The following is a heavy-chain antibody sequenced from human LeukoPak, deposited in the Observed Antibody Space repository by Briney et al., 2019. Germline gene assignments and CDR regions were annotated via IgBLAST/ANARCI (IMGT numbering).Heavy chain of an antibody. Sequence: SETLSLTCVVSGGSISGYHWSWIRQVPGKGLEWIGYIYYKGITNYNPSLKSRVSISLDTSKSQFSLKLTSVIAADTAVYYCAKLVAVTGTGDWFDPWGQGTVVTVSS. CDR1: GGSISGYH. J-gene: IGHJ5*02. CDR3: AKLVAVTGTGDWFDP. CDR2: IYYKGIT. D-gene: IGHD2-21*02. V-gene: IGHV4-59*08.